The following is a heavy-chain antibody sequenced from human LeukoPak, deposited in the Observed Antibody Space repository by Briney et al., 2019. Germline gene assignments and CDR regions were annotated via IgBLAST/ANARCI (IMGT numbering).Heavy chain of an antibody. D-gene: IGHD3-3*01. V-gene: IGHV1-18*01. Sequence: GASVKVSCKASGSTFTSYGISWVRQAPGQGLEWMGWISAYNGNTNYAQKLQGRVTMTTDTSTSTAYMELRSLRSDDTAVYYCARSPRPAYYDFWSGYANWFDPWGQGTLVTVSS. J-gene: IGHJ5*02. CDR1: GSTFTSYG. CDR2: ISAYNGNT. CDR3: ARSPRPAYYDFWSGYANWFDP.